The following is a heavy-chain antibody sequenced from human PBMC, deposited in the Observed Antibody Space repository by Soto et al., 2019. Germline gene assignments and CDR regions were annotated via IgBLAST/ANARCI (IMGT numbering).Heavy chain of an antibody. CDR1: GGSVRSSSYY. CDR2: VDYSGSP. J-gene: IGHJ6*02. Sequence: SETLSLTCAVSGGSVRSSSYYWTWVRQPPGKGLEWIGYVDYSGSPNYNPSLKSRATISVDTSKSQFPLKLSSVTAADTAVYYCARTTYYYDSTGSYYYYFMDVWGQGTTVTVSS. V-gene: IGHV4-61*01. CDR3: ARTTYYYDSTGSYYYYFMDV. D-gene: IGHD3-22*01.